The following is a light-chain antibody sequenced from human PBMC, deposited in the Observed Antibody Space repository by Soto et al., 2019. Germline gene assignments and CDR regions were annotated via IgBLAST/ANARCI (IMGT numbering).Light chain of an antibody. Sequence: DIQMTQSPSTLSASVGDRVTITCRASQNIFSWLAWYQQKPGKAPNLLIYKASTLETGVPSRFSGSGSGTEFTLTIISLQPDDFATYYCQQYNTYSQTFGQGTKVEVK. CDR3: QQYNTYSQT. J-gene: IGKJ1*01. V-gene: IGKV1-5*03. CDR2: KAS. CDR1: QNIFSW.